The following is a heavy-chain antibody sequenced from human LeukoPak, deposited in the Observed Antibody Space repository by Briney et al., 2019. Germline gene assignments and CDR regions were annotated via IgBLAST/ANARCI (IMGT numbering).Heavy chain of an antibody. Sequence: SETLSLTCTVSGDSISSYYWSWIRQPAGKGLQWIGYIYYSGSTNYNPSLKSRVTISVDTSKNQFSLKLSSVTAADTAVYYCAREYNAFDIWGQGTMVTVSS. CDR1: GDSISSYY. D-gene: IGHD5-18*01. CDR3: AREYNAFDI. CDR2: IYYSGST. J-gene: IGHJ3*02. V-gene: IGHV4-59*01.